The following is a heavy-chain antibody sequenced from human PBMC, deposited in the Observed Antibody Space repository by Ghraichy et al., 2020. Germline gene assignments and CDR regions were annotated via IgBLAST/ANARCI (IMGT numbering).Heavy chain of an antibody. Sequence: GGSLRLSCAASGFTFSNAWMSWVRQAPGKGLEWVGRIKSKTDGGTPAYAAPVKGRFTISRDDSKNTLYLQMNSLKTEDTAVYYCTTERSVLWFGEQFNNWFDPWGQGTLVTVSS. CDR2: IKSKTDGGTP. CDR1: GFTFSNAW. CDR3: TTERSVLWFGEQFNNWFDP. J-gene: IGHJ5*02. V-gene: IGHV3-15*01. D-gene: IGHD3-10*01.